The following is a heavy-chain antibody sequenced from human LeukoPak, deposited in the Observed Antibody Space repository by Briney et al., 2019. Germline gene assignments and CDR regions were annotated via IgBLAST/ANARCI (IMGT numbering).Heavy chain of an antibody. CDR1: GFTFSSYA. CDR3: AKSDCSGGSCYENY. CDR2: ISGSGGST. D-gene: IGHD2-15*01. J-gene: IGHJ4*02. Sequence: GGSLRLSCAASGFTFSSYAMSWVRQAPGKGLEWVSAISGSGGSTYYADSVKGRFTISRDNSKNTLYLQMNSLRAEDTAGYYCAKSDCSGGSCYENYWGQGTLVTVSS. V-gene: IGHV3-23*01.